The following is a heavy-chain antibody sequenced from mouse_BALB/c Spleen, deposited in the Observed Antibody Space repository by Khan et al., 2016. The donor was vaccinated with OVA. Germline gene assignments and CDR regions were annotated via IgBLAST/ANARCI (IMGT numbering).Heavy chain of an antibody. D-gene: IGHD1-1*01. CDR2: IWGDGST. J-gene: IGHJ1*01. Sequence: QVQLKESGPGLVAPSQSLSITCTVSGYSLTSYGVSWVRQPPGKGMEWLGIIWGDGSTNDNTAIISRLSIRKENYKSQVFLYLNRLQTVATATSYFAIFYYGSVSNWYFDFWGSVTTFTVSS. CDR1: GYSLTSYG. CDR3: AIFYYGSVSNWYFDF. V-gene: IGHV2-3*01.